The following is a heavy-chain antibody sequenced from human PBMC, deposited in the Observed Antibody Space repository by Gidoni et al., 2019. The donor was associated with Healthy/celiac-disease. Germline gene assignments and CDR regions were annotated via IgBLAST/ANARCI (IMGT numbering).Heavy chain of an antibody. V-gene: IGHV3-7*04. CDR3: ARADYGDYCFDY. CDR1: GFTFSTYW. J-gene: IGHJ4*02. Sequence: EVQLVESGGGLVQPGGSLRLSCADSGFTFSTYWMSWVRQAPGKGLEWVANIKQDGSEKYYVDSVKGRFTISRDNAKNSLYLQMNSLRAEDTAVYYCARADYGDYCFDYWGQGTLVTVSS. D-gene: IGHD4-17*01. CDR2: IKQDGSEK.